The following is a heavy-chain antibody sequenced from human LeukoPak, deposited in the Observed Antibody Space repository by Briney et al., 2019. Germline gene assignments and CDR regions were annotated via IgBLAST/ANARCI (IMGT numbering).Heavy chain of an antibody. CDR3: ARDIVVVVAANTFDY. CDR2: INPNSGGT. CDR1: GYTFTGYY. Sequence: ASVKVSCKASGYTFTGYYMHWVRQAPGQGLEWMGRINPNSGGTNYAQKFQGRVTMTRDTSISTAYMDLSRLRSDDTAVYYCARDIVVVVAANTFDYWGQGTLVTVSS. V-gene: IGHV1-2*06. D-gene: IGHD2-15*01. J-gene: IGHJ4*02.